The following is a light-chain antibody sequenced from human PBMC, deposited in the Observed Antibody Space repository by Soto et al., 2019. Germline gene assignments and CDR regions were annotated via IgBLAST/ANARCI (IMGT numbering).Light chain of an antibody. CDR3: CSYTTSNTRQIV. CDR1: SSDVGGYNY. Sequence: QSVLTQPASVSGSPGQSITISCTGTSSDVGGYNYVSWYQQQPGKAPKFMIYDVTNRPSGVSNRFSGSKSGKTASLTISGLQAEDEADYYCCSYTTSNTRQIVFGTGTKVTVL. V-gene: IGLV2-14*01. CDR2: DVT. J-gene: IGLJ1*01.